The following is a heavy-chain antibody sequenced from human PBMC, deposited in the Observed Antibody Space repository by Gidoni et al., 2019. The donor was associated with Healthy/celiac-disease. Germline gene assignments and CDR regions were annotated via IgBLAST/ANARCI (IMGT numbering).Heavy chain of an antibody. D-gene: IGHD1-26*01. CDR3: AKDNRPSGSFKRVGYFDY. Sequence: EVQLLESGGGLVQPGGSLRLSCAASGFTFSSYAMSWVRQAPGKGLEWVSAISGSGGSTYYADSVKGRFTISRDNSKNTLYLQMNSLRAEDTAVYYCAKDNRPSGSFKRVGYFDYWGQGTLVTVSS. V-gene: IGHV3-23*01. CDR1: GFTFSSYA. J-gene: IGHJ4*02. CDR2: ISGSGGST.